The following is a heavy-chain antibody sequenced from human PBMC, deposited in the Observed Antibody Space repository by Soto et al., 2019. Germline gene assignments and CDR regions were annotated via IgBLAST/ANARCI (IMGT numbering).Heavy chain of an antibody. D-gene: IGHD6-13*01. Sequence: KPSETLSLTCTVSGGSISSGDYYWSWIRQPPGKGLEWIGYVYYSGSTYYNPSLKSRVTISVDTSKNQFSLKLSSVTAADTAVYYCARDIAAAGPSFDYWGQGTLVTVSS. CDR3: ARDIAAAGPSFDY. J-gene: IGHJ4*02. CDR2: VYYSGST. V-gene: IGHV4-30-4*01. CDR1: GGSISSGDYY.